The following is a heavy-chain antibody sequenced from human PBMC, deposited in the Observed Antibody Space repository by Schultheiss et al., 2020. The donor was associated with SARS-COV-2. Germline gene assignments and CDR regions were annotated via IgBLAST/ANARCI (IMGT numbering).Heavy chain of an antibody. Sequence: SQTLSLTCTVSGGSISSYYWSWIRQPPGKALEWIGYIYYSGSTNYNPSLKSRVTISVDTSKNQFSLKLSSVTAADTAVYYCARGRQWELLLGAWFDPWGQGTLVTVSS. CDR1: GGSISSYY. CDR3: ARGRQWELLLGAWFDP. V-gene: IGHV4-59*01. J-gene: IGHJ5*02. D-gene: IGHD1-26*01. CDR2: IYYSGST.